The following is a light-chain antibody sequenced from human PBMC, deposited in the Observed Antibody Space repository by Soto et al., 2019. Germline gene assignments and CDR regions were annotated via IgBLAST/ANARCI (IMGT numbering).Light chain of an antibody. CDR3: QQYNNWPRGT. V-gene: IGKV3-15*01. Sequence: EIVLTQSPGTLSLSPGERATLSCRASQSISSNYLAWYQQKPGQAPSLLIYGASTRATGIPARFSGSGSGTEFTLTISSLQSEDFAVYYCQQYNNWPRGTFGQGTKVDIK. J-gene: IGKJ1*01. CDR2: GAS. CDR1: QSISSN.